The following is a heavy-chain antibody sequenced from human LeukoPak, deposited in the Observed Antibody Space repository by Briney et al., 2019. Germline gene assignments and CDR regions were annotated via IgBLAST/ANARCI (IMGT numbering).Heavy chain of an antibody. Sequence: GGSLRFSCAASGFTFSDHFMDWVRQAPGKGLEWVGRIRKRPNSYTTEYAASVQGRFAISRDDSKNSLYLQMNSLKTEDTAVYYCARVSTTVAGSDYLDYWGQGTQVTISS. CDR2: IRKRPNSYTT. CDR1: GFTFSDHF. CDR3: ARVSTTVAGSDYLDY. D-gene: IGHD6-19*01. J-gene: IGHJ4*02. V-gene: IGHV3-72*01.